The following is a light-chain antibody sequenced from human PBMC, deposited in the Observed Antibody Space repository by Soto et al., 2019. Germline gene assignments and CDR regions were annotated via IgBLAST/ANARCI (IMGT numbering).Light chain of an antibody. Sequence: QSVLTQPPSVSGAPGQRVTISCTGSTTNIGAGYEVHWYQQRPGTAPKLLVSGHNIRPSGVPDRFYGSKSGNTASLTISGLQAEDEADYYCCSYAGTYTFEGVFGGGTKLTVL. V-gene: IGLV1-40*01. J-gene: IGLJ3*02. CDR2: GHN. CDR1: TTNIGAGYE. CDR3: CSYAGTYTFEGV.